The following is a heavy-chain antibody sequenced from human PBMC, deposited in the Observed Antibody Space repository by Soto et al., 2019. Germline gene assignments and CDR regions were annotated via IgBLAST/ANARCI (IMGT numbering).Heavy chain of an antibody. J-gene: IGHJ6*02. Sequence: EVQLVESGGGLVQPGGSLKLSCAASGFTFSASAMHWVRQASGKGLEWVGRIRSKANSYATAYAASVKGRFTISRDDSKNTAYLQMNSLKPEDTAVYYCTRGIVVVTEAEFDYYGMDVWGQGTTVTVSS. CDR3: TRGIVVVTEAEFDYYGMDV. CDR1: GFTFSASA. V-gene: IGHV3-73*02. CDR2: IRSKANSYAT. D-gene: IGHD2-21*02.